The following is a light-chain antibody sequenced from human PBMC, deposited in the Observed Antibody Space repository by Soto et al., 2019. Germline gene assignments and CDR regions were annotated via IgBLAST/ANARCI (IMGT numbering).Light chain of an antibody. Sequence: AIRMTQSPSSFSASTGDRVTITCRASQGISSYLAWYQQKPGKAPKLLIYAASTLQSGVPSRFSGSGSGTEFTLTIICLQSEDFATYYCQQYYSYPRTFGQGTKLEIK. J-gene: IGKJ2*01. V-gene: IGKV1-8*01. CDR1: QGISSY. CDR3: QQYYSYPRT. CDR2: AAS.